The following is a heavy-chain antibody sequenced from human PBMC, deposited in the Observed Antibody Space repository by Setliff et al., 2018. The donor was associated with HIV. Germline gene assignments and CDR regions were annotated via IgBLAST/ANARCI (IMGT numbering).Heavy chain of an antibody. Sequence: ASVKVSCKASGYTFTGHDIHWVRQAPGQGLEWMGWINRNSGGTNAAQRFQDRVTMTRDTSISTAYMELSRLTSDDTALYYCARVLAGLNWFDPWGQGTLVTVSS. CDR1: GYTFTGHD. CDR2: INRNSGGT. D-gene: IGHD2-15*01. CDR3: ARVLAGLNWFDP. V-gene: IGHV1-2*02. J-gene: IGHJ5*02.